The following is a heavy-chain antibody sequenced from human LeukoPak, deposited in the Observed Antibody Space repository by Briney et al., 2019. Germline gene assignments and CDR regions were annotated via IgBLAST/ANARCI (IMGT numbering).Heavy chain of an antibody. CDR1: GYTFTGYY. Sequence: ASVKVSCKASGYTFTGYYMHWVRQAPGQGLEWMGWINPNSGGTNYAQKFQGRVTMTRDTSISTAYMELSRLKSDDTAVYYCARPYYYDSSRYSPPFDPWGQGTLVTVSS. CDR3: ARPYYYDSSRYSPPFDP. J-gene: IGHJ5*02. D-gene: IGHD3-22*01. CDR2: INPNSGGT. V-gene: IGHV1-2*02.